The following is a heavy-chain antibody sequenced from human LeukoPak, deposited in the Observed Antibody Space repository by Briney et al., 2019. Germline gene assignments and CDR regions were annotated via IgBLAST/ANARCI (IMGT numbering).Heavy chain of an antibody. D-gene: IGHD6-6*01. CDR1: GCSFTSYW. V-gene: IGHV5-51*01. CDR3: ARHDGYSSSSESVY. CDR2: IYPGDSDT. Sequence: GEALQISCKGSGCSFTSYWIGWVRRLPGKGGEWMGIIYPGDSDTRYSPSFQGQVTISADKSISTAYLQWSSLKASDTAMYYCARHDGYSSSSESVYGGQGTLVTVSS. J-gene: IGHJ4*02.